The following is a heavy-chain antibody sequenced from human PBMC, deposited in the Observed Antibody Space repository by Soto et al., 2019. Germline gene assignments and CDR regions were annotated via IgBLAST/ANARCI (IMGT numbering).Heavy chain of an antibody. V-gene: IGHV3-73*02. J-gene: IGHJ1*01. CDR1: GFTFSGST. D-gene: IGHD2-15*01. Sequence: DVQLVQSGGGLVQPGGSLKLSCAASGFTFSGSTVHWVRQASGEGLQWVGRIRSKANDYATTYIASVKGRFTISRDDSRNTAYLQMSDLKIEDTAVYYCTGGYCTGGTCYSGYFQHWGQGALVTVFS. CDR3: TGGYCTGGTCYSGYFQH. CDR2: IRSKANDYAT.